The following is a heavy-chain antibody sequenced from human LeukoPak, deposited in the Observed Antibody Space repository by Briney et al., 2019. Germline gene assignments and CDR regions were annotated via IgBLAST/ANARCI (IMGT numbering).Heavy chain of an antibody. CDR3: AKDAQWEMKDS. Sequence: PGGSLRLSCAASGSNVRTNYMSWVRQAPGKGLEWVSIIYPGGSTYYADSMKGRFTISRDNSRNTLYLQIHSLTAEDTAIYYCAKDAQWEMKDSWGQGALVTVSS. J-gene: IGHJ4*02. V-gene: IGHV3-53*01. CDR1: GSNVRTNY. CDR2: IYPGGST. D-gene: IGHD1-26*01.